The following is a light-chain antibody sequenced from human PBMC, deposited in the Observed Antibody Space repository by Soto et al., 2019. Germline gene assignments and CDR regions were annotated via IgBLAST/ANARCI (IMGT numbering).Light chain of an antibody. V-gene: IGKV3-20*01. CDR3: QQYGSSPST. CDR1: QSVSSSY. J-gene: IGKJ1*01. Sequence: EIVLTQSPGTLSLSPGERATLSCRASQSVSSSYLAWYQQKPGQAPRLLIYGASSRATGIPERFSGSGSGTDFTLTISRLEPEDFAVYYCQQYGSSPSTVGQGTKVEIK. CDR2: GAS.